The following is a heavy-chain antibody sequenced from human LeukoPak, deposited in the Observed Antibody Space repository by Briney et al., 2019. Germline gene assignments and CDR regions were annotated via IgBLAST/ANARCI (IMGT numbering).Heavy chain of an antibody. CDR1: GFTFSRYS. CDR2: ISSNGGST. Sequence: PGGSLRLSCSASGFTFSRYSMHWVRQAPGKGLEYVSVISSNGGSTYYADSVKGRFTISRDNSKNTLYLQMSSLRAEDTAVYYCALSTTMVTYFDYWGQGTLVTVSS. J-gene: IGHJ4*02. CDR3: ALSTTMVTYFDY. D-gene: IGHD5-18*01. V-gene: IGHV3-64D*06.